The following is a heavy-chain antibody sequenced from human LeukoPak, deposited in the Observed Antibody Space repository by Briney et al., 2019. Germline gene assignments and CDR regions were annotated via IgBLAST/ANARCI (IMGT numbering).Heavy chain of an antibody. CDR2: IYYSGST. V-gene: IGHV4-61*08. CDR1: GGSISSGGYS. Sequence: SETLSLTCTVSGGSISSGGYSWSWIRQHPGKGLEWIGYIYYSGSTNYNPSLKSRVTISVDTSKNQFSLKLSSVTAADTAVYYCARSRVALIFDYWGQGTLVTVSS. CDR3: ARSRVALIFDY. D-gene: IGHD2-15*01. J-gene: IGHJ4*02.